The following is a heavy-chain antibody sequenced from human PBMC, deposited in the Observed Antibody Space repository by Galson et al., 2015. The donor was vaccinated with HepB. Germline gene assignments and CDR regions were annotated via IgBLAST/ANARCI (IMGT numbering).Heavy chain of an antibody. CDR2: VDWDGTSA. Sequence: SLRLSCAAPGFTFRSHWMHWVRQGPGKGLEWVSRVDWDGTSADYADSVKGRFTISRDNARETVSLQMSSLRAEDTGIYYCVRDRGYCVNGVCQGPQYDYWGQGTLVTVSS. D-gene: IGHD5/OR15-5a*01. V-gene: IGHV3-74*01. J-gene: IGHJ4*02. CDR1: GFTFRSHW. CDR3: VRDRGYCVNGVCQGPQYDY.